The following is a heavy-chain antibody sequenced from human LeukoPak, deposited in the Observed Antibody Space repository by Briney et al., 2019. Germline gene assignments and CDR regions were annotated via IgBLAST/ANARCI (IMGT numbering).Heavy chain of an antibody. D-gene: IGHD2-2*02. CDR2: ISSSGSTI. CDR1: GFTFSDYY. Sequence: GGSLRLSCAASGFTFSDYYMSWIRQAPGKGLEWVSYISSSGSTIYYADSVKGRFTISRDNAKNSLYLQMNSLRAEDTAVYYCARVISIRYCSSTSCYKDWFDPWGQGTLVTVSS. J-gene: IGHJ5*02. V-gene: IGHV3-11*04. CDR3: ARVISIRYCSSTSCYKDWFDP.